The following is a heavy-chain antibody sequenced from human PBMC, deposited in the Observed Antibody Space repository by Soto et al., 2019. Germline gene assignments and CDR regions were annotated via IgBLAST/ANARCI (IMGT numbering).Heavy chain of an antibody. D-gene: IGHD6-13*01. CDR2: IYPGDSDT. CDR1: GYSFTSYW. J-gene: IGHJ6*02. CDR3: ARGGGPQLVIVDPYYYYGMGV. V-gene: IGHV5-51*01. Sequence: GESLKISCKGSGYSFTSYWIGWVRQMPGKGLEWMGIIYPGDSDTRYSPSFQGQVTISADKSISTAYLQWSSLKASDTAMYYCARGGGPQLVIVDPYYYYGMGVWGQGTTVPVSS.